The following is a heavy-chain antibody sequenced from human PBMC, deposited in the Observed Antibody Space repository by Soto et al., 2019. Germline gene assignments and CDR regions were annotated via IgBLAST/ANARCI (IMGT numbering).Heavy chain of an antibody. CDR2: INSDGSST. CDR1: GFTFSSYW. Sequence: GGSLRLSCAASGFTFSSYWMHWVRQAPGKGLVWVSRINSDGSSTSYADSVKGRFTISRDNAKNTLYLQMNSLRAEDTVVYYCARGRGGDYYDSSGYYSFDYWGQGTLVTVSS. V-gene: IGHV3-74*01. D-gene: IGHD3-22*01. J-gene: IGHJ4*02. CDR3: ARGRGGDYYDSSGYYSFDY.